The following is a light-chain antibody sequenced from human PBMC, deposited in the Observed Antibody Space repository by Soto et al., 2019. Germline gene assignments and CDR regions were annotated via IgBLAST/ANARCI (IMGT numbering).Light chain of an antibody. J-gene: IGKJ3*01. Sequence: EIVMTQSPATLSVSPGEGATLSCRASQSVSSKLAWYQQKPGQAPRLLVYDASSRATGIPDRFRGSGSGTDFTLTISRLEPEDFAVYYCQQYDTYLTFGPGTKVDIK. CDR1: QSVSSK. CDR2: DAS. V-gene: IGKV3-20*01. CDR3: QQYDTYLT.